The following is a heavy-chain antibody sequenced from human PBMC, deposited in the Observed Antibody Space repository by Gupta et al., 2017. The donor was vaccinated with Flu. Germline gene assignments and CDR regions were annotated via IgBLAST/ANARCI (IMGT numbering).Heavy chain of an antibody. CDR3: AKVGDYYDSSGYHNHFDY. Sequence: EVQMLESGGGLVQTGGSLRLSCEASGFTFRSYAMIWVRQAPGKGLEWVSAISGSGGSTYYADSVKGRFTISRDNSKNTLYLQMNSLRAEDTAVYYCAKVGDYYDSSGYHNHFDYWGQGTLVTVSS. V-gene: IGHV3-23*01. CDR2: ISGSGGST. D-gene: IGHD3-22*01. CDR1: GFTFRSYA. J-gene: IGHJ4*02.